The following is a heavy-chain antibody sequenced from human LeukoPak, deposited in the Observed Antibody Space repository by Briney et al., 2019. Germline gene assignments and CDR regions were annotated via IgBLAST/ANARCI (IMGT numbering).Heavy chain of an antibody. CDR3: AKTTPFYGWFDP. V-gene: IGHV1-2*04. CDR2: INPNSGAT. Sequence: ASVKVSCKASGYTFTSYYIHWVRQAPGQGLEWMGWINPNSGATNYAQKFQGWVIMTRDTSISTAYMELSRLKSDDTAIYYCAKTTPFYGWFDPWGQGTLVTVSS. J-gene: IGHJ5*02. D-gene: IGHD1-1*01. CDR1: GYTFTSYY.